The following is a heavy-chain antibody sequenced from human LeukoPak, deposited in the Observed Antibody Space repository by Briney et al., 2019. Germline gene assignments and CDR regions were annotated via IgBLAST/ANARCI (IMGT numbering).Heavy chain of an antibody. D-gene: IGHD1-26*01. CDR2: ISSSSSSTI. V-gene: IGHV3-48*04. CDR1: GFTFSSYS. CDR3: ARESRLRRENYYYGLDV. Sequence: GGSLRLSCAASGFTFSSYSMNWVRQAPGKGLEWVSYISSSSSSTIYYADSVKGRFTISRDNAKNSLYLQMNSLRADDTAVYYCARESRLRRENYYYGLDVWGQGTTVTVSS. J-gene: IGHJ6*02.